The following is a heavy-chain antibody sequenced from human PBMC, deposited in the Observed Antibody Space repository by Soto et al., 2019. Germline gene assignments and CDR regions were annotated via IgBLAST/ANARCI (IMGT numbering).Heavy chain of an antibody. CDR1: GFSFSTYA. J-gene: IGHJ5*02. Sequence: EVQLLESGGGLVQPGGSLRLACGTSGFSFSTYAMTWVRQAPGKGLEWVSTFNGNGGGTYYADSVKGRFTISRDNSKNTLHLQTASLRAEDTATSYCAKDNSLHWFDPWGQGTLVTVSS. CDR3: AKDNSLHWFDP. V-gene: IGHV3-23*01. D-gene: IGHD2-15*01. CDR2: FNGNGGGT.